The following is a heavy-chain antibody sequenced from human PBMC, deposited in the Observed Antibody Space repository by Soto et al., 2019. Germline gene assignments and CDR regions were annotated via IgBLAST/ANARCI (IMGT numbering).Heavy chain of an antibody. Sequence: SETLCLTCTVSGGSISTHYWNGIRQPPGKGLEWIGYISYSGSTNYNPSLRSRVTISVDTSKNQFSLNLSSVTAADTAMYYCARAVSIRFYYYGLDVWGRGTTVT. D-gene: IGHD3-3*02. J-gene: IGHJ6*02. CDR1: GGSISTHY. CDR3: ARAVSIRFYYYGLDV. V-gene: IGHV4-59*11. CDR2: ISYSGST.